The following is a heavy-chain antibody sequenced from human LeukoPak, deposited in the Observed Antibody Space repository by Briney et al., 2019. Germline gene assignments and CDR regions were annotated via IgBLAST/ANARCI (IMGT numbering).Heavy chain of an antibody. J-gene: IGHJ5*02. Sequence: GGSLRLSCAASGFSVSSNYMSWVRQAPGKGLEWVSLIYSGGSTYYADSVKGRFTISRDNSKNTLYLQMSSLRAEDTAVYYCARDVYSSSSGGFDPWGQGTLVTVSS. V-gene: IGHV3-53*01. CDR2: IYSGGST. D-gene: IGHD6-6*01. CDR3: ARDVYSSSSGGFDP. CDR1: GFSVSSNY.